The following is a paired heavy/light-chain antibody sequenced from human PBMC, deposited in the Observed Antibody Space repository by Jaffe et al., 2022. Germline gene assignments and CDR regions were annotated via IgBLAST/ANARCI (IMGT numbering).Light chain of an antibody. CDR2: KAS. J-gene: IGKJ1*01. CDR3: QHYISFPT. CDR1: QNIISW. Sequence: DIQMTQSPSTLSASVGDRVTITCRASQNIISWLAWYQQQPGKAPKLLIYKASTLESGVPSRFSGSGSGTEFTLSISSLQPDDFGTYYCQHYISFPTFGQGTKVEIK. V-gene: IGKV1-5*03.
Heavy chain of an antibody. V-gene: IGHV3-49*03. CDR2: IGSKVSGGTA. CDR3: ANWIVYQVLHS. Sequence: EVQLVESGGGLVQPGRSLRLACTTSGFTFGDYVMSWFRQAPGKGLECVGYIGSKVSGGTADYAASVTGRFTISRDDSKSIAYLQMNSLKIEDTAIYYCANWIVYQVLHSWGQGTLVTVSS. J-gene: IGHJ4*02. D-gene: IGHD2-2*01. CDR1: GFTFGDYV.